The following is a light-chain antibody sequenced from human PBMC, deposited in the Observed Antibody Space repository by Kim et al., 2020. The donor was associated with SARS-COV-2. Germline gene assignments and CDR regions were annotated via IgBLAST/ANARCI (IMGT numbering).Light chain of an antibody. CDR1: SSDIGIYNL. J-gene: IGLJ3*02. CDR3: CSYAGSNTWV. CDR2: EVS. Sequence: GQSITISCTGTSSDIGIYNLVSWYQQHPGKAPQLMINEVSKRPSGVSNRFSGSRSGNTASPTIAGLQAEDEADYYCCSYAGSNTWVFGGGTQLTVL. V-gene: IGLV2-23*02.